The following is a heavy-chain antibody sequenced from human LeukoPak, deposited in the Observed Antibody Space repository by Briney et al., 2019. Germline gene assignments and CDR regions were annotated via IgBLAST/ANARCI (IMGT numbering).Heavy chain of an antibody. CDR3: ARDPQDSGWYTDYFDY. Sequence: GGSLRLSCAASGFTFDDYAMHWVRQAPGKGLEWVSGISWNSGSIGYADSVKGRFTISRDNAKNSLYLQMNSLRAEDTAVYYCARDPQDSGWYTDYFDYWGQGTLVTVSS. D-gene: IGHD6-19*01. J-gene: IGHJ4*02. CDR2: ISWNSGSI. CDR1: GFTFDDYA. V-gene: IGHV3-9*01.